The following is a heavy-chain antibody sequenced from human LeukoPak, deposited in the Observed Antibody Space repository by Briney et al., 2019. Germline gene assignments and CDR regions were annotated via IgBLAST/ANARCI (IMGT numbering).Heavy chain of an antibody. J-gene: IGHJ4*02. V-gene: IGHV4-34*01. Sequence: PSETLSLTCAVYGGSFSGYYWSWIRQPPGKGLEWIGEINHSGSTNYNPSLKSRVTISVDTSRNQFSLKLSSVTAADTAVYYCARVGGSLGAVDYWGQGTLVTVSS. CDR2: INHSGST. CDR3: ARVGGSLGAVDY. CDR1: GGSFSGYY. D-gene: IGHD3-10*01.